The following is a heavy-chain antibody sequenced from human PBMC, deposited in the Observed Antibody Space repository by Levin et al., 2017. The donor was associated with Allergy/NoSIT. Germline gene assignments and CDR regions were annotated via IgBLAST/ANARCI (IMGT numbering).Heavy chain of an antibody. Sequence: ASVKVSCKASGYTFTSYAMHWVRQAPGQRLEWMGWINAGNGNTKYSQKFQGRVTITRDTSASTAYMELSSLRSEDTAVYYCARAGDIVVVVAARAEYFQHWGQGTLVTVSS. CDR1: GYTFTSYA. CDR3: ARAGDIVVVVAARAEYFQH. J-gene: IGHJ1*01. CDR2: INAGNGNT. D-gene: IGHD2-15*01. V-gene: IGHV1-3*01.